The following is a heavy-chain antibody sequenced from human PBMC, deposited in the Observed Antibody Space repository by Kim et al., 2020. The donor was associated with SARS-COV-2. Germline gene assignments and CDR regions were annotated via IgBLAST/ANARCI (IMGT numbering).Heavy chain of an antibody. CDR2: ISSGGGAT. D-gene: IGHD3-10*01. V-gene: IGHV3-23*01. J-gene: IGHJ4*02. Sequence: GGSLRLSCAASGFTFSTYAMSWVRQAPGKGLEWVSTISSGGGATYYTDSVRGRFTISRDNSKNTLYLQMNTLRAEDTAVYYCAKVKPGEPYWGQGTLVTVSS. CDR3: AKVKPGEPY. CDR1: GFTFSTYA.